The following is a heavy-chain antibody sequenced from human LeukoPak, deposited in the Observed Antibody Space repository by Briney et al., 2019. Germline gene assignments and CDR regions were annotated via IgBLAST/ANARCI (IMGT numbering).Heavy chain of an antibody. J-gene: IGHJ6*03. D-gene: IGHD5-12*01. CDR2: ISYDGSNK. CDR3: ARRYAFYYYMDV. CDR1: GFTFSSYA. V-gene: IGHV3-30*04. Sequence: PGRSLRLSCAASGFTFSSYAMHWVRQAPGKGLEWVAVISYDGSNKYYADSVKGRFTISRDNSKNTLYLQMNSLRAEDTAVYYCARRYAFYYYMDVWGKGTTATVSS.